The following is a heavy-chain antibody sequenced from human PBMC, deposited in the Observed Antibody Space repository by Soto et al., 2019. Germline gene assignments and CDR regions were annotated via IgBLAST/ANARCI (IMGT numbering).Heavy chain of an antibody. J-gene: IGHJ4*02. CDR2: ISYDGSNA. D-gene: IGHD1-1*01. CDR1: GLTFSNYG. CDR3: AKDFRRWNDALVDY. Sequence: PGGSLRLSCAASGLTFSNYGMHWVRQAPGKGLEWVAHISYDGSNAHYVDSVKGRFTISRDNSKNTLYLQMNSLRAEDTAVYYCAKDFRRWNDALVDYWGQGTLVTVSS. V-gene: IGHV3-30*18.